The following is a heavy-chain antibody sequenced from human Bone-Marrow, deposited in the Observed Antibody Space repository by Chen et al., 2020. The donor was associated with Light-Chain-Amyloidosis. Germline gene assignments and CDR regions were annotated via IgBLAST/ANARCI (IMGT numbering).Heavy chain of an antibody. D-gene: IGHD6-19*01. V-gene: IGHV7-4-1*02. CDR2: INTNTWNP. Sequence: QVQLVQSGSELKKPGASVKVSCKASGYTFTSYAMNWVRQAPGQGLEWMGWINTNTWNPTYAQGFTGRFVFSLDTSVSTAYLQISSLKAEDTAVYYCAVVRPPAQWLDTGGYYMDVWGKGTTVTVSS. J-gene: IGHJ6*03. CDR1: GYTFTSYA. CDR3: AVVRPPAQWLDTGGYYMDV.